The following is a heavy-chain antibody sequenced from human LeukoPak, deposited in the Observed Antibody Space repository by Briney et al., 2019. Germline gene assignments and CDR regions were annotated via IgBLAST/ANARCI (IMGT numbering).Heavy chain of an antibody. CDR1: GFTFSSYE. D-gene: IGHD6-25*01. CDR2: ISSSGSTI. CDR3: ARATNGYLDAFDI. V-gene: IGHV3-48*03. Sequence: PGGSLRLSCAASGFTFSSYEMNWVRQAPGKGLEWVSYISSSGSTIYYEDSVKGRFTISRDNAKNSLYLQMNSLRAEDTAVYYCARATNGYLDAFDIWGQGTMVTVSS. J-gene: IGHJ3*02.